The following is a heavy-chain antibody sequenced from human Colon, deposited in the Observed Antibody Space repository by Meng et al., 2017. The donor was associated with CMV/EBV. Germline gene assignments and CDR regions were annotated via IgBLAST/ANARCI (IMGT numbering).Heavy chain of an antibody. CDR1: GFTFSSYG. CDR2: IRYDGSNT. CDR3: AKLPGVGYCGGTNCTYLDY. D-gene: IGHD2-2*01. J-gene: IGHJ4*02. V-gene: IGHV3-30*02. Sequence: GESLKISCAASGFTFSSYGMHWVRQAPGKGLEWAAFIRYDGSNTLYADSVKGRFTVSRDNSKNTLYLQMNSLRAEDTAVYNCAKLPGVGYCGGTNCTYLDYWGQGTLVTVSS.